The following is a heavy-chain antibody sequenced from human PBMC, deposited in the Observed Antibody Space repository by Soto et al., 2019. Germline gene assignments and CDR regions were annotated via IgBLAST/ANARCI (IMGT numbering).Heavy chain of an antibody. J-gene: IGHJ4*02. Sequence: QEQLVQSGAEVKKPGSSVKVSCKDSGGLFSSFAISWVRQAPGQGLEWMGGIIPVFGTTNYAQKFQGRVTITADESTNTAYMELSSLTSDDTAMYYCARGGGPYVWFNEFWGQGTQVTGSS. D-gene: IGHD3-16*01. CDR2: IIPVFGTT. V-gene: IGHV1-69*01. CDR1: GGLFSSFA. CDR3: ARGGGPYVWFNEF.